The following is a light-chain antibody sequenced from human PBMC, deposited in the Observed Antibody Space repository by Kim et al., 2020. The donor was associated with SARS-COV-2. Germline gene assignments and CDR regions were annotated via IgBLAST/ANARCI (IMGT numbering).Light chain of an antibody. Sequence: SPGERATLSCRASQSVSSNLAWYQQKPGQAPRLLIYGASTRDTGIPARFSGSVSGTEFSLTISSLQSEDFAVYYCQQYNNWPPWTFGQGTKVDIK. CDR1: QSVSSN. CDR2: GAS. J-gene: IGKJ1*01. CDR3: QQYNNWPPWT. V-gene: IGKV3-15*01.